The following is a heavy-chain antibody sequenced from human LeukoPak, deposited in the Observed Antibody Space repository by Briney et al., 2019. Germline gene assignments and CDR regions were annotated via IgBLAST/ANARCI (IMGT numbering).Heavy chain of an antibody. J-gene: IGHJ3*02. D-gene: IGHD3-22*01. CDR1: GSRFSSYA. Sequence: GGSLRLSCVVSGSRFSSYAMNWVRQSPERGLEWVSAISGTGGSTSYADSLKGRFTISRDNSKNTLYLQMGSLTAEDTAVYYCAKECGRDYEDQAFDIWGQGTMVTVSS. CDR2: ISGTGGST. V-gene: IGHV3-23*01. CDR3: AKECGRDYEDQAFDI.